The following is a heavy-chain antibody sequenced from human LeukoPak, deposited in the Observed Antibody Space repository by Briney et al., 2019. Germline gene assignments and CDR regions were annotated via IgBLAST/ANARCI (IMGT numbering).Heavy chain of an antibody. CDR2: IWYDGSNK. J-gene: IGHJ4*02. CDR1: GFTFSSYG. Sequence: GGSLRLSCAASGFTFSSYGMHWVRQAPGKGLEWVAVIWYDGSNKYYADSVKGRFTISRDNSKNTLYLQMNSLRAEDTAVYYCAKIFDGYMIVAFFDYWGQGTLVTVSS. V-gene: IGHV3-30*02. D-gene: IGHD3-22*01. CDR3: AKIFDGYMIVAFFDY.